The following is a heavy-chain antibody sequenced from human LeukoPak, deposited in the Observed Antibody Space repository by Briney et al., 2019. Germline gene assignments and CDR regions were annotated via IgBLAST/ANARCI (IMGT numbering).Heavy chain of an antibody. CDR2: IGTAGDT. V-gene: IGHV3-13*01. CDR1: GFTFSSYD. CDR3: VRDRAAAGMDV. J-gene: IGHJ6*02. Sequence: QTGGSLRLSCAASGFTFSSYDMHWVRQATGKGLEWVSAIGTAGDTYYPGSVKGRFTISRENAKNSLYLQMNSLRAGDTAVYYCVRDRAAAGMDVWGQGTTVTVSS. D-gene: IGHD6-13*01.